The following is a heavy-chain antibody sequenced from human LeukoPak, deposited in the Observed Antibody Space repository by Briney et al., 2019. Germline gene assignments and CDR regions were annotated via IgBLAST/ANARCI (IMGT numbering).Heavy chain of an antibody. J-gene: IGHJ5*02. CDR3: AKDSSILEWELNWFDP. CDR1: GFTFSSYG. CDR2: ISYDGSNK. D-gene: IGHD3-3*01. Sequence: PGGSLRLSCAASGFTFSSYGMHWVRQAPGKGLEWVAVISYDGSNKYYADSVKGRFTISRDNSKNTLYLQMNSLRAEDTAVYYCAKDSSILEWELNWFDPWGQGTLVTVSS. V-gene: IGHV3-30*18.